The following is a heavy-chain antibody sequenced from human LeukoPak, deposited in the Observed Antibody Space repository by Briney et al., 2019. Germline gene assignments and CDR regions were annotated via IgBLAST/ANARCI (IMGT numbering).Heavy chain of an antibody. CDR3: AREDYYDSSGSDAFDL. Sequence: PGGSLRLSCAASGFTFSSYSMNWVRQAPGQGLEWVSKIDGSGRNIYYADSVKGRFTISRDNAKKSLYLQMNSLRADDTAVYYCAREDYYDSSGSDAFDLWGQGTMVTVSS. CDR1: GFTFSSYS. V-gene: IGHV3-48*04. J-gene: IGHJ3*01. CDR2: IDGSGRNI. D-gene: IGHD3-22*01.